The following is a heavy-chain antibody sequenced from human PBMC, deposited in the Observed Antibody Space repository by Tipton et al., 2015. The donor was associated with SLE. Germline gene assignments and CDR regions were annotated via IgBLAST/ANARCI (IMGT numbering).Heavy chain of an antibody. V-gene: IGHV4-61*02. J-gene: IGHJ4*03. CDR1: GDSISSGDYY. D-gene: IGHD5-12*01. Sequence: TLSLTCTVSGDSISSGDYYWSWIRQPAGKGLEWIGRIYTRGSTNYNPSLKGRVTMSVDTSINTVYLHWRSLKASDTAMYYCAATMADDFDFWGQGTQVSVSS. CDR2: IYTRGST. CDR3: AATMADDFDF.